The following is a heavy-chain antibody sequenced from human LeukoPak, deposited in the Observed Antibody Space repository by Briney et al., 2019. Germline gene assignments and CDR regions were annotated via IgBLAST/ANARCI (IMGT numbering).Heavy chain of an antibody. CDR1: GYSFSSHW. V-gene: IGHV5-51*01. J-gene: IGHJ3*02. D-gene: IGHD3-10*01. CDR2: IYPGDSDT. Sequence: GESLKISCKGSGYSFSSHWIGWVRQMPGKGLEWVGIIYPGDSDTRYSPSFQGQVTISADKSISTAYLQWSSLKASDTAIYYCARHSRGGLSDPFDIWGQGTMVTVSS. CDR3: ARHSRGGLSDPFDI.